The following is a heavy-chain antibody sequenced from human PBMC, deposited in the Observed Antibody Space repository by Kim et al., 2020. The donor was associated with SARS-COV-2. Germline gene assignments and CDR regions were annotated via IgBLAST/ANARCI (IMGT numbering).Heavy chain of an antibody. Sequence: SETLSLTCTVSGGSISSSSYYWGWIRQPPGKGLEWIGSIYYSGSTYYNPSLKSRVTISVDTSKNQFSLKLSSVTAADTAVYYCARRAPWYFDLWGRGTLVTVSS. CDR3: ARRAPWYFDL. J-gene: IGHJ2*01. V-gene: IGHV4-39*01. CDR2: IYYSGST. CDR1: GGSISSSSYY.